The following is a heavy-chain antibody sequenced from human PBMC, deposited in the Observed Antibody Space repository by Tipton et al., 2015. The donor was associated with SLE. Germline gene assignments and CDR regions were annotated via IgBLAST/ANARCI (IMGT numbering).Heavy chain of an antibody. CDR3: ARAVHDSSGTPFDY. D-gene: IGHD3-22*01. CDR1: RYSISSGYY. V-gene: IGHV4-61*01. CDR2: IYTTGTT. J-gene: IGHJ4*02. Sequence: TLSLTCVVSRYSISSGYYWGWIRQPPGKGLEWIAYIYTTGTTNYNPSTNYNPSLKSRVTISVDRSKNQFSLKLNSVTAADTAVYYCARAVHDSSGTPFDYWGQGAQVTVSS.